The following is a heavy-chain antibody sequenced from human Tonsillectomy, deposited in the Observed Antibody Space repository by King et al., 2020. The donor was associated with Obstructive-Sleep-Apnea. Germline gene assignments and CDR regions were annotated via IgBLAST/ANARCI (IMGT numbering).Heavy chain of an antibody. D-gene: IGHD3-22*01. CDR3: AKDVYYDSSGYSTFDY. J-gene: IGHJ4*02. CDR2: ISWDGGST. Sequence: VQLVESGGVVVQPGGSLRLSCAASGFTFDDYAMHWVRQAPGKGLEWVSLISWDGGSTNYADSVKGRFTISIDNLKNSLYLQMNSLRVEDTALYYCAKDVYYDSSGYSTFDYWGQGTLVTVSS. V-gene: IGHV3-43D*03. CDR1: GFTFDDYA.